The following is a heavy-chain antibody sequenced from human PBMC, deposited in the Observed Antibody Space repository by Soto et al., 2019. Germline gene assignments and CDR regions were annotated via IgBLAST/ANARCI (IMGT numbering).Heavy chain of an antibody. J-gene: IGHJ4*02. CDR3: AKAGGGFGDFVHH. CDR1: GFTFSNYG. Sequence: XGSLKLSCAAAGFTFSNYGMHWVRQAPGKGLGWVTGILYAGSDKYYADSVKGRFTISRDNSKNTLYLQMNSLRTEDSAVYYCAKAGGGFGDFVHHWGQGTPVTVSS. CDR2: ILYAGSDK. V-gene: IGHV3-30*18. D-gene: IGHD3-10*01.